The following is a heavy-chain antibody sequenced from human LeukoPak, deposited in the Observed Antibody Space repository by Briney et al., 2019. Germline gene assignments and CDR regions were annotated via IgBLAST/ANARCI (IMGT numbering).Heavy chain of an antibody. CDR1: GFTFSSYE. J-gene: IGHJ6*04. CDR2: IISSGSTI. Sequence: GVSLRLSCAASGFTFSSYEMNWVRQAPGKGLEGVSYIISSGSTIYYADSVKGRFTISRDNAKNSLYPQMNSLRAEDTAVYYCAELGITMIGGVWGKGTTVTISS. D-gene: IGHD3-10*02. CDR3: AELGITMIGGV. V-gene: IGHV3-48*03.